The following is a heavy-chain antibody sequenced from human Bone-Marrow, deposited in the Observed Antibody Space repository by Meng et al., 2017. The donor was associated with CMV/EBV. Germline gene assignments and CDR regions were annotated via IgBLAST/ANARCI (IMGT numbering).Heavy chain of an antibody. CDR1: GGSISSYY. CDR3: ARDAAGTSN. V-gene: IGHV4-4*07. J-gene: IGHJ4*02. CDR2: IYTSGST. Sequence: RASAPGLGDRSGTWSLPCPAPGGSISSYYCSWIRLPAGKGLEWIGRIYTSGSTNYNPSLKSRVTMSVDTSKNQFSLKLSSVTAADTAVYYCARDAAGTSNWGQGTLVTVSS. D-gene: IGHD6-13*01.